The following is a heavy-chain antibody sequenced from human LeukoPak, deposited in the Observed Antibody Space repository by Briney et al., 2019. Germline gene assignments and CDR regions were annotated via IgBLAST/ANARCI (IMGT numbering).Heavy chain of an antibody. Sequence: GGSLRLSCAASGFTFSSYWMHWVRQAPGKGLVWVSRISSDGSITTYAGSVKGRFTISRDNTKSTLYLQMSSLRAEDTAVFYCATDRGWYFQYWGQGTLVTVSS. CDR1: GFTFSSYW. CDR3: ATDRGWYFQY. CDR2: ISSDGSIT. J-gene: IGHJ4*02. D-gene: IGHD6-19*01. V-gene: IGHV3-74*01.